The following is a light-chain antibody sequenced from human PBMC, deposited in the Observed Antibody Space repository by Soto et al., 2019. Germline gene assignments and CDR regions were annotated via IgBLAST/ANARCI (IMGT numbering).Light chain of an antibody. J-gene: IGLJ2*01. CDR2: DVS. Sequence: QSALTQPRSVSGSPGQSVTMSCTGTSSDVGGYNYVSWYQQHPGKAPKLMIYDVSKRPSGVPDRFSGSKSGNTASLTISGLQAEDEADYYCCSYAGSYTPVFGGGTKLTVL. V-gene: IGLV2-11*01. CDR1: SSDVGGYNY. CDR3: CSYAGSYTPV.